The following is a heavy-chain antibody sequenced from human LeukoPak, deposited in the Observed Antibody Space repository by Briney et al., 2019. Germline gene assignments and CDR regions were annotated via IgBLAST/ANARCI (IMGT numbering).Heavy chain of an antibody. D-gene: IGHD6-13*01. Sequence: SVKVSCKASGGTFSSYAISWVRQAPGQGLEWMGGIIPIFGTANYAQKFQGRVTITADKSTSTAYMELNSLRSEDTAVYYCAREVAAAGNIGNDAFDIWGQGTMVTVSS. J-gene: IGHJ3*02. CDR1: GGTFSSYA. CDR2: IIPIFGTA. CDR3: AREVAAAGNIGNDAFDI. V-gene: IGHV1-69*06.